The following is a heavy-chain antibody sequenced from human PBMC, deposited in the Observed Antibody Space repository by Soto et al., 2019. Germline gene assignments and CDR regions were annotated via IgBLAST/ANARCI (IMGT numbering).Heavy chain of an antibody. V-gene: IGHV3-30*03. D-gene: IGHD4-17*01. CDR1: GFTFSSYG. J-gene: IGHJ6*02. CDR3: AGSTVSSYGMDV. CDR2: ISYDGGNN. Sequence: QAGGTLSLSCAASGFTFSSYGMHWLRQAPGKGLEWVAVISYDGGNNYYADSVKGRFTISRDNSKNTLYLQLTSLRAEDTAVYYCAGSTVSSYGMDVWGQGTTVTVSS.